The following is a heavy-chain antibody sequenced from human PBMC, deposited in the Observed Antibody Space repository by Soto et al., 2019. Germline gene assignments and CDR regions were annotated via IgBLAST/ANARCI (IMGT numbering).Heavy chain of an antibody. J-gene: IGHJ5*02. D-gene: IGHD2-15*01. Sequence: GGSLRLSCAASGFTFSHAWMSWVRQAPGKGLEWVGRIKSRTDGETKDYGAPVRGRFTISRDDSKDTLYLQMNSLRIEDTAVYYCCVVKRRDQYSTSGYWFDPWGPGTLVTVSS. CDR1: GFTFSHAW. CDR3: CVVKRRDQYSTSGYWFDP. V-gene: IGHV3-15*01. CDR2: IKSRTDGETK.